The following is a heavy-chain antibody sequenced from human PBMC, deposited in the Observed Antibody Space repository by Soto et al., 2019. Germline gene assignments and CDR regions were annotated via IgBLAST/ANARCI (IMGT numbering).Heavy chain of an antibody. CDR1: GGSFSGYY. Sequence: SETLSLTCAVYGGSFSGYYWSWIRQPPGKGLEWIGEINHSGSTNYNPSLKSRVTISVDTSKNQFSLKLSSVTAADTAVYYCARVLVQLGTNWFDPWGQGTLVTVSS. V-gene: IGHV4-34*01. CDR2: INHSGST. CDR3: ARVLVQLGTNWFDP. D-gene: IGHD1-1*01. J-gene: IGHJ5*02.